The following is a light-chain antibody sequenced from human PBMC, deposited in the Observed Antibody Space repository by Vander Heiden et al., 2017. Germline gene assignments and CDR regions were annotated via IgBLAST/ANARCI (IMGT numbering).Light chain of an antibody. CDR2: LTS. V-gene: IGKV2-28*01. Sequence: DIVMTQSPLSLPVTPGEPASISCRSSQSLLYTNGYNYLEWYLQKPGQSPHLLIYLTSNRAPGVPDRFSGSGSGTDFTLKISRVEAEDVGVYYCMQALEAPPTFGQGTRVEMK. J-gene: IGKJ1*01. CDR1: QSLLYTNGYNY. CDR3: MQALEAPPT.